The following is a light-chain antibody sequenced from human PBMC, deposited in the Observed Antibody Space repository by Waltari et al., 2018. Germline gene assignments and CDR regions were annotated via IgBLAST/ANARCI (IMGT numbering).Light chain of an antibody. J-gene: IGKJ1*01. Sequence: AALSCRASQSVSRALAWYQQKPGQAPRLLIYDASTRATGIPDRFSGSGSGTDFSLTISRLEPEDFAVYYCQKYVRLPATFGQGTKVEIK. V-gene: IGKV3-20*01. CDR2: DAS. CDR1: QSVSRA. CDR3: QKYVRLPAT.